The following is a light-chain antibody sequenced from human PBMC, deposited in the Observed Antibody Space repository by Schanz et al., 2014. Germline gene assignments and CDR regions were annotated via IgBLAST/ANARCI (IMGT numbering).Light chain of an antibody. CDR1: SSDVGSYNY. CDR3: SAYSGSPYIGV. Sequence: QSALTQPASVSGSPGQSITISCTGTSSDVGSYNYVSWYQQHPGKAPKLMISAVSDRPSGVSNRFSGSKSGNTASLTISGLQADDEADYYCSAYSGSPYIGVFGGGTKLTVL. CDR2: AVS. V-gene: IGLV2-14*03. J-gene: IGLJ3*02.